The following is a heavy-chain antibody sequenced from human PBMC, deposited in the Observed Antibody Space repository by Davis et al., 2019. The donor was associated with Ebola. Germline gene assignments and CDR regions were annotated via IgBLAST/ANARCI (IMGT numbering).Heavy chain of an antibody. D-gene: IGHD5-12*01. V-gene: IGHV6-1*01. CDR1: GDSVSSGG. Sequence: HSQTLSLTCAISGDSVSSGGWNWIRQSPSRGLEWLGRTYYKSKWYNDYAVSVKSRITINLDTAKNQFSLHLNSVTPEDTAVYYCARGWLRSGLDVWGKGAAVTVSS. CDR2: TYYKSKWYN. CDR3: ARGWLRSGLDV. J-gene: IGHJ6*04.